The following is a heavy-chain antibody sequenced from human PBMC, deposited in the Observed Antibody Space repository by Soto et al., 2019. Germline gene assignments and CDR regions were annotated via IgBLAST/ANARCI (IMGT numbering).Heavy chain of an antibody. D-gene: IGHD3-9*01. CDR3: ARLDYNILTGYSYYGMDV. Sequence: PGGSLRLSCASSKFTFSTYGMHLVRQAPGRGLEWVAVIWYDGSEKYYADSVKGRFTVSRDNSNNTLYLQMNSLRAEDTAVYYCARLDYNILTGYSYYGMDVWGPGTKVTV. J-gene: IGHJ6*02. CDR2: IWYDGSEK. CDR1: KFTFSTYG. V-gene: IGHV3-33*01.